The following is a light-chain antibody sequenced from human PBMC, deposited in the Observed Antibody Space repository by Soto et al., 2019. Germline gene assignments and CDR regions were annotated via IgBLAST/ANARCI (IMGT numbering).Light chain of an antibody. Sequence: QSALTQPASVSGSPGQSITISCTGTTSDIGDYNYVSWYQHLPDKVPKLIISLVSNRPSGVSNRFSGSKSGNTASLTISGLQAEDEGDYFCKSYAGSNTYVFGSGTKLTVL. V-gene: IGLV2-14*01. CDR2: LVS. CDR1: TSDIGDYNY. CDR3: KSYAGSNTYV. J-gene: IGLJ1*01.